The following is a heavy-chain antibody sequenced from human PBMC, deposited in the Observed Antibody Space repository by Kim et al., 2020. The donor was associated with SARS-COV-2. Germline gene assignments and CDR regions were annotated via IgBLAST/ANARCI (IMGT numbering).Heavy chain of an antibody. Sequence: PSFQGHVTISADKSISTAYLQWSSLKASDTAMYYCARISLGSSWCFIDYWGQGTLVTVSS. D-gene: IGHD6-13*01. J-gene: IGHJ4*02. CDR3: ARISLGSSWCFIDY. V-gene: IGHV5-10-1*01.